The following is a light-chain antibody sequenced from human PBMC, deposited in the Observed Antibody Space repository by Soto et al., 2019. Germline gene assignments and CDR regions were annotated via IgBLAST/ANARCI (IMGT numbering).Light chain of an antibody. Sequence: QLTQSPSSLSASVGDRVTITCRASQGIRTDLGWYQQSPGKAPKVLIFGASTLQSGVPSRFSGSGSGTDFTLTISSLQPEDSATYYCLQDFSYPRTFXQGTKVDIK. V-gene: IGKV1-6*01. J-gene: IGKJ1*01. CDR2: GAS. CDR1: QGIRTD. CDR3: LQDFSYPRT.